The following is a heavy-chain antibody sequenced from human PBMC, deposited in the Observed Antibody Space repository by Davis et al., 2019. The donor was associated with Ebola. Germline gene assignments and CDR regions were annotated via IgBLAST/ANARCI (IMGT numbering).Heavy chain of an antibody. CDR3: ARVEGEYHPPNWFDP. CDR1: GGTFSRYT. J-gene: IGHJ5*02. CDR2: IIPVLDRP. V-gene: IGHV1-69*10. D-gene: IGHD2/OR15-2a*01. Sequence: SVKVSCKASGGTFSRYTINWVRQAPGQGLEWMGGIIPVLDRPEYAEKFQGRLTVSADESTNTAYMELSSLRSDDTAVYYCARVEGEYHPPNWFDPWGQGTLVTVSS.